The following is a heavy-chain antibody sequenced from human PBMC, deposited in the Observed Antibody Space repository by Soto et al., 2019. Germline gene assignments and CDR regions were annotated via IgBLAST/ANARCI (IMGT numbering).Heavy chain of an antibody. CDR1: GFTFDDYA. Sequence: EVQLVESGGGLVQPGRSLRLSCAASGFTFDDYAMHWVRQAPGKGLEWVSGISWNSGSIGYADSVKGRFTISRDNAKNSLYLQMNSLRAEDTALYYCAKLGGAEGNDGRGYYYYYRDVWGKGTTVTVSS. J-gene: IGHJ6*03. CDR2: ISWNSGSI. D-gene: IGHD1-1*01. CDR3: AKLGGAEGNDGRGYYYYYRDV. V-gene: IGHV3-9*01.